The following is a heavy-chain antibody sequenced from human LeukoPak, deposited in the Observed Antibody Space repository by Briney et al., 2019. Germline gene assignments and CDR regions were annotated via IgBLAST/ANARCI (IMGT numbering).Heavy chain of an antibody. CDR3: ARVSGSGSFNFDY. J-gene: IGHJ4*02. CDR2: ISSSSSYI. D-gene: IGHD1-26*01. Sequence: GGSLRLSCGASGFTFSYYAMHWVRQAPGKGLEWVSSISSSSSYIYYADSVKGRSTISRDNAKNSLYLQMNSLRAEDTAVYYCARVSGSGSFNFDYWGQGTLVTVSS. CDR1: GFTFSYYA. V-gene: IGHV3-21*04.